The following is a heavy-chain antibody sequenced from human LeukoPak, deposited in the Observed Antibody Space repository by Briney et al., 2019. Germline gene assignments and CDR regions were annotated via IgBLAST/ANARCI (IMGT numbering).Heavy chain of an antibody. CDR2: IIPILGIA. V-gene: IGHV1-69*04. CDR3: ARDTVDTAMVFYYYYGMDV. CDR1: GGTFSSYA. J-gene: IGHJ6*02. Sequence: SVKVSCKASGGTFSSYAISWVRQAPGQGLEWMGRIIPILGIANYAQKFQGRVTITADKSTSTAYMELSSLRSEDTAVYYRARDTVDTAMVFYYYYGMDVWGQGTTVTVSS. D-gene: IGHD5-18*01.